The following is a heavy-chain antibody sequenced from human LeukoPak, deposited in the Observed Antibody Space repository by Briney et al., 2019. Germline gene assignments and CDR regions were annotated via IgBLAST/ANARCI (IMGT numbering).Heavy chain of an antibody. J-gene: IGHJ5*02. CDR2: INHSGST. D-gene: IGHD3-3*01. Sequence: SETLSLTCAVYGGSFSGYYWSWVRQPPGKGLEWIGEINHSGSTNYNPSLKSRGTISVDTSKNQFSLKLSSVTAADTAVYYCARALSYDFWSGYYEWFDPWGQGTLVTVSS. CDR1: GGSFSGYY. CDR3: ARALSYDFWSGYYEWFDP. V-gene: IGHV4-34*01.